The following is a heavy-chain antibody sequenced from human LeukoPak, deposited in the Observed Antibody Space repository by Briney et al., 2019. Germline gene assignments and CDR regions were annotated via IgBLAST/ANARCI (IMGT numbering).Heavy chain of an antibody. D-gene: IGHD3-16*01. CDR2: ISSSSSYI. Sequence: GGSLRLSCAASGFTFSSYSMNWVRQAPGKGLEWVSSISSSSSYIYYADSVKGRFTISRDNAKNSLYLQMNSLRAEDTAVYYCARDPGGDWYDPWGQGTLVTVSS. J-gene: IGHJ5*02. CDR3: ARDPGGDWYDP. V-gene: IGHV3-21*01. CDR1: GFTFSSYS.